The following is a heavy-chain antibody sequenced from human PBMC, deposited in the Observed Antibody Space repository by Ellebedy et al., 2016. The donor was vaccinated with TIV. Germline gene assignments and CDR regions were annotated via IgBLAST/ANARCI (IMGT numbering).Heavy chain of an antibody. D-gene: IGHD6-19*01. Sequence: GESLKISXAASGFDFGRYGMHWVRQAPGKGLEWVANIKQDGSEKYYVDSVKGRFTISRDNAKNSLYLQMNSLRAEDTAVYYCARDLRLAYWGQGTLVTVSS. CDR2: IKQDGSEK. CDR1: GFDFGRYG. V-gene: IGHV3-7*01. J-gene: IGHJ4*02. CDR3: ARDLRLAY.